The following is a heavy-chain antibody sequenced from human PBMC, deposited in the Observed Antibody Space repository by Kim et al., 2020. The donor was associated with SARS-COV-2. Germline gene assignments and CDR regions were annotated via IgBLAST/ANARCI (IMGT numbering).Heavy chain of an antibody. CDR1: GYSFTSYW. J-gene: IGHJ6*02. CDR2: IDPSDSYT. D-gene: IGHD2-2*01. V-gene: IGHV5-10-1*01. Sequence: GESLKISCKGSGYSFTSYWISWVRQMPGKGLEWMGRIDPSDSYTNYSPSFQGHVTISADKSISTAYLQWSSLKASDTAMYYCASTKGYCSSTSCPIYGMDVWGQGTTVTVSS. CDR3: ASTKGYCSSTSCPIYGMDV.